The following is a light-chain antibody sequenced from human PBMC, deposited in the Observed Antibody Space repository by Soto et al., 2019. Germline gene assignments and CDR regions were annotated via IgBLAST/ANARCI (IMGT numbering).Light chain of an antibody. CDR2: EAS. Sequence: QSVLTQPASVSGSPGQSITISCTGTSSDVGSYNFVSWYQQHPGKAPKLMIYEASKRPSGVSNRFSGSKSGNTASLTFSGLQPEDEADYYCCSYAGSSTYVFGAGTKVTVL. V-gene: IGLV2-23*01. J-gene: IGLJ1*01. CDR3: CSYAGSSTYV. CDR1: SSDVGSYNF.